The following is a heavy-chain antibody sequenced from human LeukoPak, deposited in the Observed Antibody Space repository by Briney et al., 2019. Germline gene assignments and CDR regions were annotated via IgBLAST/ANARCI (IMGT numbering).Heavy chain of an antibody. CDR2: IRSKAYGGTT. CDR3: TRGPIRIGDPYFDY. V-gene: IGHV3-49*04. J-gene: IGHJ4*02. CDR1: GFTFSTYV. D-gene: IGHD2-15*01. Sequence: QPGGSLRLSCSVSGFTFSTYVMHWVRQAPGKGLEWVGFIRSKAYGGTTEYAASVKGRFTISRDDSKSIAYLQMNSLKTEDTAVYYCTRGPIRIGDPYFDYWGQGTLVTVSS.